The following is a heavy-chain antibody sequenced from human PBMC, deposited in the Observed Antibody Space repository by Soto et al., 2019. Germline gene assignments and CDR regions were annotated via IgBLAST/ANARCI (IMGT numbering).Heavy chain of an antibody. J-gene: IGHJ4*02. V-gene: IGHV3-11*06. CDR1: GFTFSDYY. CDR3: ARVIFGVVIPYYFDY. D-gene: IGHD3-3*01. CDR2: ISSSSSYT. Sequence: PGGSLRLSCAASGFTFSDYYMSWIRQAPGKGLEWVSYISSSSSYTNYADSVKGRFTISRDNAKNSLYLQMNSLRAEDTAVYYCARVIFGVVIPYYFDYWGQGTLVTVSS.